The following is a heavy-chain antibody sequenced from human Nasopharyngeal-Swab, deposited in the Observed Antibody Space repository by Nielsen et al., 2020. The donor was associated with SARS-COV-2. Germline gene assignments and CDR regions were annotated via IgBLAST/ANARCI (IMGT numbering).Heavy chain of an antibody. V-gene: IGHV3-21*01. D-gene: IGHD1-26*01. J-gene: IGHJ6*03. CDR2: ISGSGSYV. Sequence: GGSLRLSCAGSGFTFNTYSMIWVRQVPGEGLEWVSSISGSGSYVYYADSVKGRFTISKDSAENSLYLQMNSLRADDTAVYFCARIAGRGSIYYYYMDVWGTGTTVTVSS. CDR3: ARIAGRGSIYYYYMDV. CDR1: GFTFNTYS.